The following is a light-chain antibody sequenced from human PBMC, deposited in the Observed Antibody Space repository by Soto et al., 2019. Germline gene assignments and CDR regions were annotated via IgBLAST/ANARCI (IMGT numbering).Light chain of an antibody. CDR2: GAS. CDR1: QSVSSSS. V-gene: IGKV3-15*01. Sequence: EIVLTQFPDTLSLSPGERATLSCRASQSVSSSSLAWYQHKRGQAPRLLIYGASTRATGIPARFSGSGSGTEFTLTISSLQSEDFAVYYCQQYINWLPITFSQGTRLEIK. CDR3: QQYINWLPIT. J-gene: IGKJ5*01.